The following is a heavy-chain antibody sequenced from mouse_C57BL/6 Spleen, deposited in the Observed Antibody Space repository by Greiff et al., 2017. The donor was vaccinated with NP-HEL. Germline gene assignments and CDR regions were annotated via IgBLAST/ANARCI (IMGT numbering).Heavy chain of an antibody. J-gene: IGHJ4*01. D-gene: IGHD4-1*01. CDR2: IYPGSGST. Sequence: QVHVKQPGAELVKPGASVKMSCKASGYTFTSYWITWVKQRPGQGLEWIGDIYPGSGSTNYNEKFKSKATLTVDTSSSTAYMQLSSLTSEDSAVYDCARGDTGTDYAMDYWGQGTSVTVSS. CDR1: GYTFTSYW. V-gene: IGHV1-55*01. CDR3: ARGDTGTDYAMDY.